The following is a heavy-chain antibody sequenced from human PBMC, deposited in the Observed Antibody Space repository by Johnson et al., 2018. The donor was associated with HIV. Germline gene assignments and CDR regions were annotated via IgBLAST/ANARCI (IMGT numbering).Heavy chain of an antibody. CDR3: AKDRASVWYSGSYLVD. D-gene: IGHD1-26*01. CDR1: GFTFSSYG. Sequence: QVQVVESGGGVVQPGGSLRLSCAASGFTFSSYGMHWVRQAPGKGLEWVAFIRFDGSNKYYTDSVKGRFTISRDNSKNTLYMQMNSLRADDTAVYYCAKDRASVWYSGSYLVDWGQGTMVTVSS. V-gene: IGHV3-30*02. J-gene: IGHJ3*01. CDR2: IRFDGSNK.